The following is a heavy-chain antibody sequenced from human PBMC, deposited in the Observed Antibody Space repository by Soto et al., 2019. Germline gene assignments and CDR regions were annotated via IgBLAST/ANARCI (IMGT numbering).Heavy chain of an antibody. Sequence: SETLSLTCAVYGGSFSGYYWSWIRQPPGKGLEWIGEINHSGNTNYNPSLKSQVTISVDTSKTQFSLKLRSVTAADTAVYFCARSITIFGVVKGHWFDPWGQGTLVTVSS. CDR3: ARSITIFGVVKGHWFDP. CDR1: GGSFSGYY. CDR2: INHSGNT. D-gene: IGHD3-3*01. J-gene: IGHJ5*02. V-gene: IGHV4-34*01.